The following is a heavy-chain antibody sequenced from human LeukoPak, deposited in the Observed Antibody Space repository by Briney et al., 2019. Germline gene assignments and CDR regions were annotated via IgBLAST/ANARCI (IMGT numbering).Heavy chain of an antibody. J-gene: IGHJ4*02. Sequence: SDTLSLTCTVSDGSISSYYWSWMRQPPGKGLEWIGYIYYSWSNNYNPSLRSRLTISVDTSKNQFSLKLSSVTAADTAVYYCAGQRTGYSPFDYWGQGTLVTVTS. D-gene: IGHD3-9*01. CDR1: DGSISSYY. V-gene: IGHV4-59*07. CDR2: IYYSWSN. CDR3: AGQRTGYSPFDY.